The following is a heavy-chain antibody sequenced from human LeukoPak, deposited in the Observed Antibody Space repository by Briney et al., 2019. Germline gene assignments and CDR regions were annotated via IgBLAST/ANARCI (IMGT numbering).Heavy chain of an antibody. D-gene: IGHD2-15*01. J-gene: IGHJ6*02. CDR3: ARGACSGGSCYPIGYGMDV. Sequence: GGALRLSCAASGFTFSSYSMNWFRQAPGEGLESVSSIISSSSYIYYADSVKGRFIISRENAKNSLYLQMNSLRAEDTAVYYCARGACSGGSCYPIGYGMDVWGQGTTVTVSS. V-gene: IGHV3-21*01. CDR2: IISSSSYI. CDR1: GFTFSSYS.